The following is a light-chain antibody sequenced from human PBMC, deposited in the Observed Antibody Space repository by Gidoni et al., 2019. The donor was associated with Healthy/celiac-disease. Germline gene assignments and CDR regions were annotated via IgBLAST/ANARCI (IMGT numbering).Light chain of an antibody. CDR3: QQYGSSPTT. CDR2: GAS. Sequence: EIVLTQSPGTLSLLPGERATLSCRASQSVSSSYLAWYQQKPGQAPRLLIYGASSRATGIPDRFSGSGSGTDFTLTISRLEPEDFAVYYCQQYGSSPTTFGQGTKLEIK. V-gene: IGKV3-20*01. CDR1: QSVSSSY. J-gene: IGKJ2*01.